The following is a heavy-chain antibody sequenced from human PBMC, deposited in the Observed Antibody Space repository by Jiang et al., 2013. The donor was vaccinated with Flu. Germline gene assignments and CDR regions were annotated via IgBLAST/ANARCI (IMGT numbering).Heavy chain of an antibody. CDR1: GGSISSFY. V-gene: IGHV4-59*08. CDR3: ARGEFDY. CDR2: IYNSGRT. Sequence: LLKPSETLSLTCTVSGGSISSFYWSWIRQPPGKALEWIGYIYNSGRTNYNPSLKSRVIISKDTSKNQFSLKLTSVTAADTAVYFCARGEFDYWGQGTLVTVSS. J-gene: IGHJ4*02.